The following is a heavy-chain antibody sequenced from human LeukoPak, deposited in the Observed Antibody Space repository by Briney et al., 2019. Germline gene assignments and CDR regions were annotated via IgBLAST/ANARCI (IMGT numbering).Heavy chain of an antibody. CDR1: GFTVNYNY. Sequence: QTGGSLGLSCAASGFTVNYNYMSWVRQAPGKGLEWVSVIYSGGSTYYADSVKGRFTISRDDSKNTVYLQMNSLRVEDTAVYYCARVKVGITYWFDPWGQGTLVTVSS. V-gene: IGHV3-66*01. J-gene: IGHJ5*02. D-gene: IGHD1-26*01. CDR2: IYSGGST. CDR3: ARVKVGITYWFDP.